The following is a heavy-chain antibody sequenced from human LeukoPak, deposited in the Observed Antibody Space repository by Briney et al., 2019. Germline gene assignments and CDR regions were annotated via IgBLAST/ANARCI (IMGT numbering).Heavy chain of an antibody. CDR2: INYSGST. CDR3: ATHSDYSFDY. V-gene: IGHV4-59*08. Sequence: PSETLSLTCTVSGGSISSYYWSWIRQPPGKGLEWIGYINYSGSTNYNPSLKSRVTISVDTSKNQFSLKLSSVTAADTAVYYCATHSDYSFDYWGQGTLVTVSS. CDR1: GGSISSYY. J-gene: IGHJ4*02. D-gene: IGHD4-11*01.